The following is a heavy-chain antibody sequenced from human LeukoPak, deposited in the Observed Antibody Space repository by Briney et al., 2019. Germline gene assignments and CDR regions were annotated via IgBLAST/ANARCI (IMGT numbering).Heavy chain of an antibody. CDR2: IYYSGST. CDR1: GGSISSSSYY. V-gene: IGHV4-39*07. J-gene: IGHJ4*02. Sequence: SETLPLTCTVSGGSISSSSYYWGWIRQPPGKGLEWIGSIYYSGSTYYNPSLKSRVTILVDTSKNQFSLKLGSVTAADTAVYYCARVDSSGYHSDYWGQGTLVTVSS. CDR3: ARVDSSGYHSDY. D-gene: IGHD3-22*01.